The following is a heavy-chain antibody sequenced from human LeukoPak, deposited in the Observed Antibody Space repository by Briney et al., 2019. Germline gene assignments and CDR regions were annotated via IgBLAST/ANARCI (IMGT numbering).Heavy chain of an antibody. Sequence: GGSLRLSCAASGFTLSTYWMNWLRQGPGKGLVWVSRISSDGSITSYADSVKGRFTVSRDNAKNSLSLQMNSLRAEDTAVYYCARGLTYYYGMDVWGQGTTVTVSS. D-gene: IGHD4/OR15-4a*01. CDR1: GFTLSTYW. V-gene: IGHV3-74*01. CDR2: ISSDGSIT. J-gene: IGHJ6*02. CDR3: ARGLTYYYGMDV.